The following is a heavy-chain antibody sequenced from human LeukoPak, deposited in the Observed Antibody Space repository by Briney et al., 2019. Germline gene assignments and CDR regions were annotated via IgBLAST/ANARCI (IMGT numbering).Heavy chain of an antibody. V-gene: IGHV4-59*08. CDR2: IYYSGST. D-gene: IGHD2-8*01. CDR1: DGSISSYY. CDR3: ATSMSEWWLSPTRYYYYMDV. J-gene: IGHJ6*03. Sequence: PSETLSLTCTVSDGSISSYYWSWIRQPPGKGLEWIGYIYYSGSTNYNPSLKSRVTISVDTSKNQFSLKLSSVTAADTAVYYWATSMSEWWLSPTRYYYYMDVWGKGTAVTVSS.